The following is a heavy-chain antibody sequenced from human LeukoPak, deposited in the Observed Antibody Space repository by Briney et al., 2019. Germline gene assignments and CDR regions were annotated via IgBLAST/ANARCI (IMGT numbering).Heavy chain of an antibody. Sequence: GGSLRPSCATSGFTFSSYWMSWVRQAPGKGLEWVANIKQDGSEKYYVDSVKGRFTISRDNAKNSLYLQMNSLRAEDTAVYYCARDSSSWPYYYGMDVWGQGTTVTVSS. CDR2: IKQDGSEK. V-gene: IGHV3-7*01. CDR3: ARDSSSWPYYYGMDV. CDR1: GFTFSSYW. D-gene: IGHD6-13*01. J-gene: IGHJ6*02.